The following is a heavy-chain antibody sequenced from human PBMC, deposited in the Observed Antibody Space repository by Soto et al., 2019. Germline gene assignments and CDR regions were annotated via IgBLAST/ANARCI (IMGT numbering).Heavy chain of an antibody. CDR2: IYYSGST. V-gene: IGHV4-30-4*01. J-gene: IGHJ5*02. D-gene: IGHD3-22*01. CDR1: GGSISSGDYY. CDR3: ASSPGAVTMIVAEAFDP. Sequence: KPSETLSLTCTVSGGSISSGDYYWSWIRQPPGKGLEWIGYIYYSGSTYYNPSLKSRVTISVDTSKNQFSLKLSSVTAADTAVYYCASSPGAVTMIVAEAFDPWGQGTLVTVSS.